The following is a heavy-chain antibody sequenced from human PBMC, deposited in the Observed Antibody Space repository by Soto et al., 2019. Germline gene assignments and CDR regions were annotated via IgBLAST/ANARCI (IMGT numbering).Heavy chain of an antibody. Sequence: SETLSLTCTVSGGSISSYYWSWIRQPPGKGLEWIGYIYYSGSTNYNPSLKRRVTISVDTSKNQFSLNLSSVTAADTAVYYCARVAWDYYDSSGYFDYWGQGTLVTVSS. J-gene: IGHJ4*02. CDR1: GGSISSYY. V-gene: IGHV4-59*01. CDR2: IYYSGST. CDR3: ARVAWDYYDSSGYFDY. D-gene: IGHD3-22*01.